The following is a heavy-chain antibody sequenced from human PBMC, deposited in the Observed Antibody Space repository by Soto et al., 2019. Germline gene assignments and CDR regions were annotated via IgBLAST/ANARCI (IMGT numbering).Heavy chain of an antibody. V-gene: IGHV5-51*01. CDR2: IYPRDFDI. CDR3: ARQRPSFSRVWCN. CDR1: GHSFTGFW. J-gene: IGHJ4*02. Sequence: GESLKISCKIFGHSFTGFWIGWVRQRPGKGLEWVGSIYPRDFDIRYNPYFEGQVTVSADRSTTNAFLQWSSLMASDTAIYYCARQRPSFSRVWCNWGQGTLFTVSS. D-gene: IGHD6-19*01.